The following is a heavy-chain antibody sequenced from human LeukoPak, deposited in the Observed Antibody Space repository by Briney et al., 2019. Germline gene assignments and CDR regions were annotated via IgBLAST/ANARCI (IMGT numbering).Heavy chain of an antibody. CDR3: ARHALHFDNSKYYFDY. CDR1: GFTVSSNY. J-gene: IGHJ4*02. Sequence: PGGSLRLSCAASGFTVSSNYMSWVRQAPGKGLEWVSIIYSGGSTFYADSVKGRFTISRDNSKNTLYLQMNSLRAEDTAVYYCARHALHFDNSKYYFDYWGQGTLVTVSS. D-gene: IGHD3-22*01. CDR2: IYSGGST. V-gene: IGHV3-53*01.